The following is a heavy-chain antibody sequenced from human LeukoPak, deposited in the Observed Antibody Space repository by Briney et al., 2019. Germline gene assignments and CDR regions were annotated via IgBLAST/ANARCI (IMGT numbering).Heavy chain of an antibody. CDR3: ARGGTTVTPGLLWFDP. Sequence: PSETLSLTCSVSGGSISTSGFYWGWIRQPPGKGLEWIGTIYYSGSTYHNPSFKSRVTISVETSRNQFSLKLSSVTAADTAIYYCARGGTTVTPGLLWFDPWGQGTLVTVSS. CDR1: GGSISTSGFY. D-gene: IGHD4-17*01. V-gene: IGHV4-39*01. J-gene: IGHJ5*02. CDR2: IYYSGST.